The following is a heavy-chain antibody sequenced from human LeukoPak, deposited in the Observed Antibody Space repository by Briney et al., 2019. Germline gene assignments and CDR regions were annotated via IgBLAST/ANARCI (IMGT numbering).Heavy chain of an antibody. CDR2: INPNSGGT. D-gene: IGHD4-17*01. V-gene: IGHV1-2*04. CDR3: AREPPTTWYYFDY. J-gene: IGHJ4*02. CDR1: GYTFTGYY. Sequence: ASVKVSCKASGYTFTGYYMHWVRQAPGQGLEWMGWINPNSGGTNYAQKFQGWVTMTRDTSISTAYMELSRLRSVDTAVYYCAREPPTTWYYFDYWGQGTLVTVSS.